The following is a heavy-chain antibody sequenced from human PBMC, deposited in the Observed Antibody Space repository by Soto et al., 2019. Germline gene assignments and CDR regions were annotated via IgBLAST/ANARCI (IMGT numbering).Heavy chain of an antibody. J-gene: IGHJ5*02. CDR1: GGSVSSGSYY. V-gene: IGHV4-61*01. CDR3: ARLELGSGWYWFDP. Sequence: PSETLSLTCTVSGGSVSSGSYYWSWIRQPPGKGLEWIGYIYYSGSTNYNPSLKSRVTIAVDTSKNQFSLKLSSVTAADTAVYYCARLELGSGWYWFDPWGQGTLVTVSS. CDR2: IYYSGST. D-gene: IGHD6-19*01.